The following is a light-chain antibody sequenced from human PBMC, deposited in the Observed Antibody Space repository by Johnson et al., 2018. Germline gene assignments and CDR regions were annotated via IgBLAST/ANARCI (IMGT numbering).Light chain of an antibody. Sequence: QSVLTQPPSVSAAPGQKVTISCSGSSSNIGNNYVSWYQQLPGTAPKLLIYENNKRPSGIPDRFSGSKSGTSATLGITGLQTGDEADYYCGTWDSSSGAGNVFGTGTKVTVL. CDR1: SSNIGNNY. CDR2: ENN. CDR3: GTWDSSSGAGNV. J-gene: IGLJ1*01. V-gene: IGLV1-51*02.